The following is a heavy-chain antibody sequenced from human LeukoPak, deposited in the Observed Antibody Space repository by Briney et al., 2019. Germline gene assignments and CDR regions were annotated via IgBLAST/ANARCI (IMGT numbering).Heavy chain of an antibody. CDR2: INHSGST. CDR1: GGSFSGYY. D-gene: IGHD3-10*01. Sequence: SETLSLTCAVYGGSFSGYYWSWIRQPPGKGLEWTGEINHSGSTNYNPSLKSRVTISVDTSKNQFSLQLSSVSAADTAVYYCASDGSGSYWNYWGQGTLVTVSS. J-gene: IGHJ4*02. CDR3: ASDGSGSYWNY. V-gene: IGHV4-34*01.